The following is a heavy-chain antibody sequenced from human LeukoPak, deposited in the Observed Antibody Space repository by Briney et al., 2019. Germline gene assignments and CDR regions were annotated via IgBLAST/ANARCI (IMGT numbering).Heavy chain of an antibody. D-gene: IGHD3-22*01. J-gene: IGHJ4*02. Sequence: GGSLRLSCAASGFTFSTYWMTWVRQAPAKGLEWVANIKEDGSQTKYADSFLGRFTVSRDNSKNSLFLQMNSLRVEDTAVYYCVRDYPVVNPYWGQGTRVTVSS. V-gene: IGHV3-7*01. CDR3: VRDYPVVNPY. CDR1: GFTFSTYW. CDR2: IKEDGSQT.